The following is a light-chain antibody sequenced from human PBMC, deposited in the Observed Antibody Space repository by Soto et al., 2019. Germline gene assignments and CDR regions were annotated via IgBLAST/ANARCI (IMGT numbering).Light chain of an antibody. J-gene: IGKJ1*01. CDR2: GAS. CDR3: QQYNDWPSTWT. Sequence: EIVMTQSPATLSVSPGDGATLSCRASQSVSSSLAWYQQKPGQAPRLLIYGASTRPTGIPARFSGSGSGTEFTLTISSLQSEDFAVYYCQQYNDWPSTWTFGQGTKVDIK. CDR1: QSVSSS. V-gene: IGKV3-15*01.